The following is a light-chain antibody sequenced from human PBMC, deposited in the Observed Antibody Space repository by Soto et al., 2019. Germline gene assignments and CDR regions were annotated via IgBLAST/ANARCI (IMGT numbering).Light chain of an antibody. Sequence: EIVMTQSPATLSVSPGERATLSCRASQSVGSNLAWYQQKPGQAPRLLIYGASTRATGIPARFSGSGSGTESTLTISGLKSEDFAINFCQQYNTWPPDGPSGQGTRWRSN. J-gene: IGKJ1*01. V-gene: IGKV3-15*01. CDR1: QSVGSN. CDR2: GAS. CDR3: QQYNTWPPDGP.